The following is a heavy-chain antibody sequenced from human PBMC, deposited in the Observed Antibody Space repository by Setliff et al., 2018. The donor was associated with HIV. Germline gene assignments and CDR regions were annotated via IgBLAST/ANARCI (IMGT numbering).Heavy chain of an antibody. CDR3: AREGIAVAVLDY. V-gene: IGHV4-30-4*08. J-gene: IGHJ4*02. CDR1: GGSISSGDYY. Sequence: TSETLSLTCTVSGGSISSGDYYWSWIRQPPGKGLEWIGYIYYSGSTYYNPSLKSRVTISVDTSKNQFSLKLSSVTAADTAVYYCAREGIAVAVLDYWGQGTLVTVSS. D-gene: IGHD6-19*01. CDR2: IYYSGST.